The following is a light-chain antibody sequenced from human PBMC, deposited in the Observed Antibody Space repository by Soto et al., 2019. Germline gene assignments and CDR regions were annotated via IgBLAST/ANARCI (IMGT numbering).Light chain of an antibody. Sequence: DIHMTQDPSSLYASIGDRVTITCRSSQIIDTYLNWYQQKAGKAPKLLIYGVSKLQSGVPPRFSGSGSGTEFTLTITGLQPEDFATYYCQQSYSSPLLAFGGGTKVEIK. CDR3: QQSYSSPLLA. J-gene: IGKJ4*01. V-gene: IGKV1-39*01. CDR2: GVS. CDR1: QIIDTY.